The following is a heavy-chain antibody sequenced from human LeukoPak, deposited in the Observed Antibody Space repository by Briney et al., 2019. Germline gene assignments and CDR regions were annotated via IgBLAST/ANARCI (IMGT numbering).Heavy chain of an antibody. CDR1: GGTFSSYA. CDR2: IIPIFGTA. V-gene: IGHV1-69*13. Sequence: SVKVSCKAAGGTFSSYAISWVRQAPGQGLEWMGGIIPIFGTANYAQKFQGRVTITADESTSTAYMELSSLRSEDTAVYYCARDGSIAAAGPDYYYYMDVWGKGTTVTISS. D-gene: IGHD6-13*01. J-gene: IGHJ6*03. CDR3: ARDGSIAAAGPDYYYYMDV.